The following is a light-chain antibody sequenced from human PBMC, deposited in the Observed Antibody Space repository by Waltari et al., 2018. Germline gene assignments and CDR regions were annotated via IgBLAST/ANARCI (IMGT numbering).Light chain of an antibody. Sequence: EIVLTQSPGTLSLSPGERATLACRASQSVGMSLAWYQQKPGQAPRLLIYDASRRATGSPDRFSGSGSGTDFSLTISTLEPEDFAVYYCQHYVRLPATFGQGTKVEI. CDR1: QSVGMS. J-gene: IGKJ1*01. CDR3: QHYVRLPAT. CDR2: DAS. V-gene: IGKV3-20*01.